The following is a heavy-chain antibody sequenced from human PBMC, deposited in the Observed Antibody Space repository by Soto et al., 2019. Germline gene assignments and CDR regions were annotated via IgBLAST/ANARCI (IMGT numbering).Heavy chain of an antibody. CDR3: AKSSGSYYSGVDYYGMDV. V-gene: IGHV4-39*01. Sequence: ETLSLTCTVSGGAISISSYYWGWIRQPPGKGLEWIGSIYYSGSTYYNPSLKSRVTISVDTSKNQFSLKLSSVTAADTAVYYCAKSSGSYYSGVDYYGMDVWGQGTTV. CDR2: IYYSGST. J-gene: IGHJ6*02. CDR1: GGAISISSYY. D-gene: IGHD3-10*01.